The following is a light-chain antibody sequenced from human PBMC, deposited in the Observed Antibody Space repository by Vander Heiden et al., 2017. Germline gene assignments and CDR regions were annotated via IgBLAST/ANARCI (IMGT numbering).Light chain of an antibody. J-gene: IGKJ2*01. CDR1: QSVSSSY. Sequence: EIVLTHSPGTLSLSPGERATLSCRASQSVSSSYLAWYQQKPGQAPRLLIYGASSRATGIPDRFSGSGSGTDFTLTISRLEPEDFAVYYCQKYGSSPLYTFGQGTKLEIK. CDR3: QKYGSSPLYT. V-gene: IGKV3-20*01. CDR2: GAS.